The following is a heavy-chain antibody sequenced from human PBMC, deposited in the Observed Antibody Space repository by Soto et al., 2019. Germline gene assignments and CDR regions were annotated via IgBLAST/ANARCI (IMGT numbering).Heavy chain of an antibody. CDR3: AKEGGLSGSYYISSSSSFDY. J-gene: IGHJ4*02. D-gene: IGHD1-26*01. V-gene: IGHV3-30*18. CDR1: GFTFSSYG. Sequence: QVQLVESGGGVVQPGRSLRLSCVASGFTFSSYGMHWVRQAPGKGLEWVAIISYDGSNTYYADSVKGRFTIYRDNSKNTLYMQMNSLRDEDTSVYYCAKEGGLSGSYYISSSSSFDYWGQGTLVTVSS. CDR2: ISYDGSNT.